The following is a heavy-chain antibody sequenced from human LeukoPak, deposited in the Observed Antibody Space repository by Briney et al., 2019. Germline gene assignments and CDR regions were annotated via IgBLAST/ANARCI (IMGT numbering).Heavy chain of an antibody. CDR2: ISYDGSNK. CDR3: AKNARDYGDYDHYGMDV. D-gene: IGHD4-17*01. J-gene: IGHJ6*04. CDR1: GFTFGTYA. V-gene: IGHV3-30*18. Sequence: GRSLRLSCAASGFTFGTYAMHWVRQAPGKGLEWVAVISYDGSNKYYADSVEGRFTISRDNSKNTLYLQMSSLRPEDTAVYYCAKNARDYGDYDHYGMDVWGKGTTVTVSS.